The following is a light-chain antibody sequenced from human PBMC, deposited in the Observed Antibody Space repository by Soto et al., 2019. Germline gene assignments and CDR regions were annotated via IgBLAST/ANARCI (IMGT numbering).Light chain of an antibody. V-gene: IGKV1-39*01. CDR3: QQSYSTPRT. J-gene: IGKJ2*01. CDR2: AAS. CDR1: QSISSS. Sequence: DIQMTQSPSSLSASVGDRVTITCRASQSISSSLNWYQQKPGTAPNLLIYAASSLQSGVPSRFSGSGSGTDFTLTISSLQPEDFATYYCQQSYSTPRTFGQGTKLEIK.